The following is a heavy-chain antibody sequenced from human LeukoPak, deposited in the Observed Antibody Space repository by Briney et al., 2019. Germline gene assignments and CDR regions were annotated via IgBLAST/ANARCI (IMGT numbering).Heavy chain of an antibody. CDR3: ARAPPGVTGVFDI. J-gene: IGHJ3*02. CDR1: GGSNSSGDYY. Sequence: SQTLSLTCTVSGGSNSSGDYYWSWIRQPPGKGLEWIGYIYYSGSTYYNPSLKSRVTISVDTSKNQFSLKLSSVTAADTSVYYCARAPPGVTGVFDIWGQGTMVTVSS. D-gene: IGHD4-23*01. CDR2: IYYSGST. V-gene: IGHV4-30-4*08.